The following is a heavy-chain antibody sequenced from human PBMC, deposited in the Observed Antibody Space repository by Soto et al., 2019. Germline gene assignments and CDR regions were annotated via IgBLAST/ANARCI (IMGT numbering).Heavy chain of an antibody. CDR1: GGSISSSY. Sequence: SETLSLTCTVSGGSISSSYWSWIRQPPGKGLEWIGYIYYSGSTNYNPSLKSRVTISVDTSKNQFSLKLSSVTAADTAVYYCARHNGPLYVGYYYDMDVWGQGTTVT. V-gene: IGHV4-59*08. CDR3: ARHNGPLYVGYYYDMDV. J-gene: IGHJ6*02. CDR2: IYYSGST. D-gene: IGHD3-16*01.